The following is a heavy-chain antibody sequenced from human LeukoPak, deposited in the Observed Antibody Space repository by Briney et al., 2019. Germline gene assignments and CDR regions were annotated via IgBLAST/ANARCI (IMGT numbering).Heavy chain of an antibody. Sequence: GESLKISCKASGYSFSTYWTGWVRQMPGKGLEWMGIIYPGDSDTRYGPSFQGQVTISADKSISTAYLQWSSLKASDTAIYYCARCGAEDAFDIWGQGTMVTVSS. J-gene: IGHJ3*02. CDR2: IYPGDSDT. CDR1: GYSFSTYW. CDR3: ARCGAEDAFDI. D-gene: IGHD2-21*01. V-gene: IGHV5-51*01.